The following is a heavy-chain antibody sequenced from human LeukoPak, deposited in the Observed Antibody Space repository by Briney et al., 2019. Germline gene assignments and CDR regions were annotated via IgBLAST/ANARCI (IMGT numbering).Heavy chain of an antibody. V-gene: IGHV4-34*01. J-gene: IGHJ4*02. D-gene: IGHD5-24*01. CDR1: GGSFSGYY. CDR3: ARGGGYNLAFDY. CDR2: INHSGST. Sequence: PSETLSLTCAVYGGSFSGYYWSWIRQPPGKGLEWIGEINHSGSTNYNPSLKSRVTISVDTSKNQFSLKLSSVTAADTAVYYCARGGGYNLAFDYWGQGTLVTVPS.